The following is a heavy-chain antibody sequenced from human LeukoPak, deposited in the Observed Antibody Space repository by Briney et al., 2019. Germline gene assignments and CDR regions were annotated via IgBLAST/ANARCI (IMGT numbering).Heavy chain of an antibody. Sequence: SVKVSCKASGGTFSSYAISWVRQAPGQGLEWMGGIIPIFGTANYAQKFQGRVTITADKSTSTAYMELSSLRSEDTAVYYCARGIAAAGLGYYYYYYMDVWGKGTTVTVSS. V-gene: IGHV1-69*06. CDR2: IIPIFGTA. CDR3: ARGIAAAGLGYYYYYYMDV. J-gene: IGHJ6*03. CDR1: GGTFSSYA. D-gene: IGHD6-13*01.